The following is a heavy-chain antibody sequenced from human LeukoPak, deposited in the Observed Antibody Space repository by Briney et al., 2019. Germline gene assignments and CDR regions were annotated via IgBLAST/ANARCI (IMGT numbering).Heavy chain of an antibody. J-gene: IGHJ4*02. CDR3: ARCSSSRSSGCDF. D-gene: IGHD6-13*01. CDR1: ALTFTGYY. CDR2: INPNSGGT. V-gene: IGHV1-2*02. Sequence: ASVKVSCKASALTFTGYYIHWVRQAPGQGLEWMGWINPNSGGTKYAQRFQGRVTMTRDTSISTAYMELSRLTSDDTAVYYCARCSSSRSSGCDFWGQGTLVTVSS.